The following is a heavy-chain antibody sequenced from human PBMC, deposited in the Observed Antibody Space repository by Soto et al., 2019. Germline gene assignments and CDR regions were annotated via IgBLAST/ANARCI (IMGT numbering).Heavy chain of an antibody. CDR1: GGSISSGNYY. Sequence: QVQLQESGPGLVKPSQTLSLTCTVSGGSISSGNYYWSWIRQPPGKGLEWIGFISYSGSPYYSTSLKRGVTISVDTSKSQFSLNLSFVTAADTAVYYCATMGTPATGLYFFDYWGQGSLVTVSS. CDR2: ISYSGSP. CDR3: ATMGTPATGLYFFDY. D-gene: IGHD2-15*01. V-gene: IGHV4-30-4*01. J-gene: IGHJ4*02.